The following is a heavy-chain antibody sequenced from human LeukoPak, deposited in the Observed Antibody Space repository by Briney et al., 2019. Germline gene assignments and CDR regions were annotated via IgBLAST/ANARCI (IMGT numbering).Heavy chain of an antibody. V-gene: IGHV1-2*06. CDR3: ARESINYYDSSGYFDY. D-gene: IGHD3-22*01. CDR1: GYTFTGYY. CDR2: INPNSGGT. Sequence: SVKVSCKASGYTFTGYYMHWVRQAPGQGLEWMGRINPNSGGTNYAQKFQGRVTMTRDTSISTAYMELSRLRSDDTAVYYCARESINYYDSSGYFDYWGQGTLVTVSP. J-gene: IGHJ4*02.